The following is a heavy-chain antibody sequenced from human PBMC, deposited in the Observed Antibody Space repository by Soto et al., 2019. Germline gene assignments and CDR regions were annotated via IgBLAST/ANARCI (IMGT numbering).Heavy chain of an antibody. D-gene: IGHD3-22*01. CDR2: IYYSGST. CDR1: GGSISSSRYY. J-gene: IGHJ4*02. CDR3: ARLGDYYDSSGYFLDY. Sequence: PSETMSLTSTVSGGSISSSRYYWGWIRQPPGKGLEWIGSIYYSGSTYYNPSLKSRVTISVDTSKNQFSLKLSSVTAADTAVYYCARLGDYYDSSGYFLDYWGQGTLVTVSS. V-gene: IGHV4-39*01.